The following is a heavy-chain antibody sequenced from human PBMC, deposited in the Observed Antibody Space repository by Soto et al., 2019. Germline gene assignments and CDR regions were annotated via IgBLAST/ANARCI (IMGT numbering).Heavy chain of an antibody. CDR2: ISYDGSNK. CDR3: AKDQAVVVPAASDLNWFDP. J-gene: IGHJ5*02. Sequence: GGSLRLSCAASGFTFSSYGMHWVRQAPGKGLEWVAVISYDGSNKYYADSVKGRFTISRDNSKNTLYLQMNSLRAEDTAVYYCAKDQAVVVPAASDLNWFDPWGQGTLVTVSS. CDR1: GFTFSSYG. V-gene: IGHV3-30*18. D-gene: IGHD2-2*01.